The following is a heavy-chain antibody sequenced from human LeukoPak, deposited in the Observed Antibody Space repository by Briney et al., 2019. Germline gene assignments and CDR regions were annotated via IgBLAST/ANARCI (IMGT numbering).Heavy chain of an antibody. CDR3: AKDLLIGGGSWGSV. D-gene: IGHD2-15*01. V-gene: IGHV3-23*01. Sequence: GGSLRLSCAASGFTFSSYAMSWVRPAPGKGLEWVSAISGNGGSAYYADSVKGRFTISRDNSKNTLYLQMNSLRAEDTAVYYCAKDLLIGGGSWGSVWGQGTLVTVSS. CDR2: ISGNGGSA. CDR1: GFTFSSYA. J-gene: IGHJ4*02.